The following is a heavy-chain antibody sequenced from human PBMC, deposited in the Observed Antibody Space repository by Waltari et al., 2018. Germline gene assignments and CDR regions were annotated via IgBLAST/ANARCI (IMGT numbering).Heavy chain of an antibody. Sequence: QVQLQESGPGLVKPSETLSLTCTVSGGSISGFHWSWIRQPPGKGLQLIGYIYYSGSSGTTDYNASLKSRVTISVDVSKNQFSLRLSSVTAADTAVYYCARGPGVRGIVDYWGQGTLVTVSS. D-gene: IGHD7-27*01. J-gene: IGHJ4*02. V-gene: IGHV4-59*01. CDR2: IYYSGSSGTT. CDR3: ARGPGVRGIVDY. CDR1: GGSISGFH.